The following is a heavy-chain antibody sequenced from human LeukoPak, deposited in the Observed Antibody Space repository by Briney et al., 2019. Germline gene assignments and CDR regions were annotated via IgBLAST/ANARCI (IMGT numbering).Heavy chain of an antibody. CDR2: ISGSGGST. Sequence: GGSLRLSCAASGFTFSIYAMSWVRQAPGKGLEWVSGISGSGGSTYYADSVKGRFTMSRDNSKNTLYLQMNSLRAEDTAVYYCAKDIAEEWLARGFFDYWGQGTLVTVSS. D-gene: IGHD6-19*01. J-gene: IGHJ4*02. CDR1: GFTFSIYA. V-gene: IGHV3-23*01. CDR3: AKDIAEEWLARGFFDY.